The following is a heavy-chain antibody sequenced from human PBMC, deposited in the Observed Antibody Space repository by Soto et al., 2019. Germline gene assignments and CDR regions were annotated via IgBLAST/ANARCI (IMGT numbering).Heavy chain of an antibody. V-gene: IGHV4-61*01. CDR1: GGSVSSGSYY. Sequence: SETLSLTCTVSGGSVSSGSYYWSWIRQPPGKGLEWIGYIYYGGSTNYNPSLRSRVTISVDTSKNQFSLKLSSVTAADTAVYYCARAVVRGPSGMDVWGQGTTVTVSS. J-gene: IGHJ6*02. CDR2: IYYGGST. CDR3: ARAVVRGPSGMDV. D-gene: IGHD3-10*01.